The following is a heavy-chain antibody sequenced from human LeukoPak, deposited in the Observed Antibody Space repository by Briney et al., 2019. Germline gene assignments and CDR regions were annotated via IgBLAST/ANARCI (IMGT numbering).Heavy chain of an antibody. CDR1: GFTFSMYC. CDR3: AKGGHIVLMVYATFDY. J-gene: IGHJ4*02. D-gene: IGHD2-8*01. V-gene: IGHV3-30*02. CDR2: IRLDVSNK. Sequence: GGSLTLSCAPSGFTFSMYCMHWDRQAPGRGREWVAFIRLDVSNKYSAGSVKGRFTIPRANSKTPLNLQMNSLRAEDTAVYYCAKGGHIVLMVYATFDYWGQGTLVTVSS.